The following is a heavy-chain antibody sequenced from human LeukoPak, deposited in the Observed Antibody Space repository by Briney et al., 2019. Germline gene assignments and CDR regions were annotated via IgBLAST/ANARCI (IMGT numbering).Heavy chain of an antibody. CDR3: ATMSVWQEYPMDAFDI. CDR2: FDPEDGET. J-gene: IGHJ3*02. V-gene: IGHV1-24*01. CDR1: GYTFTELS. Sequence: ASVKVSCKVSGYTFTELSMHWVRQAPGKGLEWMGGFDPEDGETIYAQKFQGRVTMTEDTSTDTAYMELSSLRSEDTAVYYCATMSVWQEYPMDAFDIWGQGTMVTVSS. D-gene: IGHD6-13*01.